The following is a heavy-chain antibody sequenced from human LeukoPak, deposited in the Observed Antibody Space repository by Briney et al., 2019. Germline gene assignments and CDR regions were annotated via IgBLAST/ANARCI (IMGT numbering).Heavy chain of an antibody. D-gene: IGHD5-18*01. J-gene: IGHJ4*02. CDR2: IYYSGST. V-gene: IGHV4-59*04. CDR1: GGSISSDY. CDR3: ARRGYNYGSEFDY. Sequence: SETLSLTCTVSGGSISSDYWNWIRQPPGKGLEWIGSIYYSGSTYYNPSLKSRVTMSGDTSKNQFSLKLSSVTAADTAVYYCARRGYNYGSEFDYWGQGTLVTVSS.